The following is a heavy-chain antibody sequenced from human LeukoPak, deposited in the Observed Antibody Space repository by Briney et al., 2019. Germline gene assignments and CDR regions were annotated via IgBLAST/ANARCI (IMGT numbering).Heavy chain of an antibody. CDR2: ISYDGSNK. D-gene: IGHD6-19*01. Sequence: GGSLRLSCAASGFTFRTYHMHWVRQAPGKGLEWVAVISYDGSNKYYADSVKGRFTISRDNSKNTLYLQMNSLRAEDTAVYYCASLAVAGEGFDYWGQGTLVTVSS. V-gene: IGHV3-30*04. CDR3: ASLAVAGEGFDY. J-gene: IGHJ4*02. CDR1: GFTFRTYH.